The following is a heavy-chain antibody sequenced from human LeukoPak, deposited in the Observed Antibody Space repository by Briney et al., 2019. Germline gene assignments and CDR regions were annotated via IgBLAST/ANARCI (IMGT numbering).Heavy chain of an antibody. CDR3: ARDLWFGELSYDGNDY. CDR2: IKQDGSEK. J-gene: IGHJ4*02. Sequence: PGGSLRLSCAASGFTFSSYWMSWVRQAPGKGLEWVANIKQDGSEKYYVDSVKGRFTISRDNAKNSLYLQMNSLRAEDTAVYYCARDLWFGELSYDGNDYWGQGTLVTVSS. V-gene: IGHV3-7*03. CDR1: GFTFSSYW. D-gene: IGHD3-10*01.